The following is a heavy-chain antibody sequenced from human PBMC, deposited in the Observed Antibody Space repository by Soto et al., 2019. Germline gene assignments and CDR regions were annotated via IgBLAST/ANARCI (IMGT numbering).Heavy chain of an antibody. J-gene: IGHJ4*02. Sequence: PGGSVRLSCAASGFTFSSYAMSWVRQAPGKGLEWVSAISGSGGSTYYADSVKGRFTISRDNSKNTLYLQMNSLRAEDTAVYYCAKDSWLAAAGALFDYWGQGTLVTVSS. D-gene: IGHD6-13*01. CDR2: ISGSGGST. CDR1: GFTFSSYA. CDR3: AKDSWLAAAGALFDY. V-gene: IGHV3-23*01.